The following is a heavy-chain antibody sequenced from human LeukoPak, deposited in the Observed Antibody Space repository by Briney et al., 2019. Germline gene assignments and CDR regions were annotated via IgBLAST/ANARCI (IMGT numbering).Heavy chain of an antibody. V-gene: IGHV1-18*01. CDR2: ISAYNGNT. CDR3: ARDRVHWAVAGNGDY. CDR1: GYTFTSYG. Sequence: GASVKVSCKASGYTFTSYGISWVRQAPGQGLEWMGWISAYNGNTNYAQKLQGRVTMTTDTSTSTAYMELRSLRSDDTAVYYCARDRVHWAVAGNGDYWGQGTLVTVSS. J-gene: IGHJ4*02. D-gene: IGHD6-19*01.